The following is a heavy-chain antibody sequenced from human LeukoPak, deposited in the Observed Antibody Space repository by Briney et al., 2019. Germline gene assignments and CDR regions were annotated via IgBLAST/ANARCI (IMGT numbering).Heavy chain of an antibody. V-gene: IGHV3-48*03. Sequence: GGSLRLSCAASGFTFSSYEMNWVRQAPGKGLEWVSCISSSGSTIYYADSVKGRFTISRDNAENSLYLQMNSLRAEDTAVYYCARDSGGLFWLGAGQHDAFDFWGQGTMVTVSS. J-gene: IGHJ3*01. CDR2: ISSSGSTI. CDR3: ARDSGGLFWLGAGQHDAFDF. CDR1: GFTFSSYE. D-gene: IGHD3-10*01.